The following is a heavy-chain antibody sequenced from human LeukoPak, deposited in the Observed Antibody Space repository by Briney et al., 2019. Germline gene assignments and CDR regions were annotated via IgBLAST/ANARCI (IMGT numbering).Heavy chain of an antibody. CDR1: GYTFTCYY. Sequence: ASVTVSCKASGYTFTCYYMHWVRQAPGQGLEWMGRINPNSGGTNYAQKFQGRVTMTRDTYISTAYMELSRLRSDDTAVYYCAFPLVGATCFDYWGQGTLVTVSS. D-gene: IGHD1-26*01. V-gene: IGHV1-2*06. CDR3: AFPLVGATCFDY. J-gene: IGHJ4*02. CDR2: INPNSGGT.